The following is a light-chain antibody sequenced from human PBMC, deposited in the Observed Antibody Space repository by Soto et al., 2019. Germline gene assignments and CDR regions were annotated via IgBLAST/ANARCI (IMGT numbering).Light chain of an antibody. CDR3: MQALQTFT. Sequence: DIVMTQSPLSLPVTPGEPASISCKSSQSLLHSNGKTYLYWYVQKSGQPPKLLIYEVSNRLSGVSERFSGSGAGTDFTLKISRVEAEDVGVYYCMQALQTFTFGQGTRLEIK. CDR1: QSLLHSNGKTY. V-gene: IGKV2D-29*01. CDR2: EVS. J-gene: IGKJ5*01.